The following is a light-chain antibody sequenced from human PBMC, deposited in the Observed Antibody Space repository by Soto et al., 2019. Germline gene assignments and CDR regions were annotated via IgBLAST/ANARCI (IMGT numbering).Light chain of an antibody. Sequence: QSVLTQPPSASGSPGQSVTISCTGTSSDVGGYNYVSWYQQHPGKAPKLMIYEVSKRPSGVPDRFSGSKSGNTASLTVSGLQAEDEADYYCSSYAGSILYVFGTGNKLTVL. V-gene: IGLV2-8*01. CDR1: SSDVGGYNY. CDR3: SSYAGSILYV. CDR2: EVS. J-gene: IGLJ1*01.